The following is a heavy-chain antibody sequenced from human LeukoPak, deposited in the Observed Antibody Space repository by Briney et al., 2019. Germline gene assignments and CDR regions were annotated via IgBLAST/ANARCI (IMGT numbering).Heavy chain of an antibody. CDR2: IDADGRST. V-gene: IGHV3-74*01. CDR1: GFTFSSYS. D-gene: IGHD3-16*01. J-gene: IGHJ4*02. CDR3: ARVGGVSEFDC. Sequence: TGGSLRLSCAASGFTFSSYSMNWVRQAPGKGLVWVSRIDADGRSTSYTDSVKGRFTISRDNAKSTLYLQMNSLRAEDTAVYYCARVGGVSEFDCWGQGTLVTVSS.